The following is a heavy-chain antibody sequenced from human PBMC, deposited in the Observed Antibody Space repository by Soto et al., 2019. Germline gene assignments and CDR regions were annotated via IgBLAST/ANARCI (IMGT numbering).Heavy chain of an antibody. D-gene: IGHD3-22*01. J-gene: IGHJ5*02. CDR2: IYYILIA. Sequence: SANLSVTWSVSDGYISGYYWSWIRQQPGKGLEWIGYIYYILIANDNPSXKSLFTXXXXTXKTXXXLKLSXXXSAXSAVYYCAREIRAYDSSGYWFDPWGQGTLVTVSS. CDR3: AREIRAYDSSGYWFDP. CDR1: DGYISGYY. V-gene: IGHV4-59*01.